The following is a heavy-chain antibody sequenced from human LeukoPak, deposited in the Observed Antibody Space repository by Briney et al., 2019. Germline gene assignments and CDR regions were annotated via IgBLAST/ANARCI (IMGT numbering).Heavy chain of an antibody. V-gene: IGHV4-4*09. J-gene: IGHJ4*02. CDR3: AASPYFDFWTGLKFDS. CDR2: IYPRGST. CDR1: GGSMNSFY. D-gene: IGHD3-3*01. Sequence: SETLSLTCTVSGGSMNSFYWTWLRQPPGKGLEWVGHIYPRGSTKYNPSLKSRLTISVDTSKNQFSLNLSSVTAADTAVYYCAASPYFDFWTGLKFDSWGQGSLVTVSS.